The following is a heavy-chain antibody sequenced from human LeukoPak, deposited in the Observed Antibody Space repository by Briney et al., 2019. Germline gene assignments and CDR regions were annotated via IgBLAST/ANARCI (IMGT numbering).Heavy chain of an antibody. CDR1: SFTFSSYS. V-gene: IGHV3-23*01. CDR2: INSGGGT. D-gene: IGHD6-13*01. J-gene: IGHJ4*02. Sequence: GGSLRLSCAASSFTFSSYSMSWVRQAPGKGLEWVSSINSGGGTFYADSVKGRFTISRDNSQNTLYLQMSSVTAEYRPVYYCAKRAAGYYFDHWGQGTLVTVSS. CDR3: AKRAAGYYFDH.